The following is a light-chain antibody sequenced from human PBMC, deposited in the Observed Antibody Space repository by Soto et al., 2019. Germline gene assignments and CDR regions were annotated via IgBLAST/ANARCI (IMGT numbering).Light chain of an antibody. CDR2: LGS. CDR1: QSLLHSNGYNY. J-gene: IGKJ2*01. Sequence: DIVMTQSPLSLPVTPGEPASISCRSSQSLLHSNGYNYLDWYLQKPVQSPQLLIYLGSNRASGVPDRFSGSGSGTDFTLKISRVEAADVGGYYCMQALQAPYTFGQGTKLEIK. V-gene: IGKV2-28*01. CDR3: MQALQAPYT.